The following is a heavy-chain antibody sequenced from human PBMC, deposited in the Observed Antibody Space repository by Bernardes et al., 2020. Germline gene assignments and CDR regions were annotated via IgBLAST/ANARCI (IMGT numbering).Heavy chain of an antibody. CDR1: GGSFSGYY. Sequence: SETLSLTCAVYGGSFSGYYWSWIRQPPGKGLEWIGEINHSGSTNYNPSLKSRVTISVDTSKNQFSLKLSSVTAADTAVYYCARDLWFRELMYWGQGTLVTVSS. CDR2: INHSGST. CDR3: ARDLWFRELMY. D-gene: IGHD3-10*01. J-gene: IGHJ4*02. V-gene: IGHV4-34*01.